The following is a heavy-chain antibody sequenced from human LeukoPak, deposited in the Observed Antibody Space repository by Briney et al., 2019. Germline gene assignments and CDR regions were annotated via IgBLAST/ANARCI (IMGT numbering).Heavy chain of an antibody. V-gene: IGHV1-18*01. J-gene: IGHJ3*02. CDR3: ARGGAYCGGDCSMGAFDI. CDR2: ISAYNGNT. D-gene: IGHD2-21*02. CDR1: GYTFTSYG. Sequence: ASVKVSCKASGYTFTSYGISWVRQAPGQGLEWMGWISAYNGNTNYAQKLQGRVTMTTDTSTSTAYMELRSLRSDDTAVYYCARGGAYCGGDCSMGAFDIWGQGTMVTVSS.